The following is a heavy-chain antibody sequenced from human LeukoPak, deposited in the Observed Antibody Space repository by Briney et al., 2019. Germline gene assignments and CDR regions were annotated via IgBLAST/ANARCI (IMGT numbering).Heavy chain of an antibody. CDR2: IKPDGSDT. CDR3: ARDRYGSGWGYLDY. CDR1: GFTFTTHW. J-gene: IGHJ4*02. D-gene: IGHD6-19*01. V-gene: IGHV3-74*01. Sequence: GGSLRLSCGASGFTFTTHWIHWVRQAPGKGLVWVSRIKPDGSDTNYADSVKGRFTISRDNAKNTVYLQMNSLRVEDTAVYYCARDRYGSGWGYLDYWGQGTLVTVSS.